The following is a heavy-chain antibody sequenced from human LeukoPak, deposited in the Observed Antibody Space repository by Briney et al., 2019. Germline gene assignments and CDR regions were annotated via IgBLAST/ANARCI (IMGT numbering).Heavy chain of an antibody. CDR2: INPSGGST. V-gene: IGHV1-46*01. CDR3: ARGEKDIVVTFWVYYYYGMDV. D-gene: IGHD2-2*01. J-gene: IGHJ6*02. CDR1: GYTFTGYY. Sequence: ASVKVSCKASGYTFTGYYMHWVRQAPGQGLEWMGIINPSGGSTSYAQKFQGRVTMTRDTSTSTVYMELSSLRSEDTAVYYCARGEKDIVVTFWVYYYYGMDVWGQGTTVTVSS.